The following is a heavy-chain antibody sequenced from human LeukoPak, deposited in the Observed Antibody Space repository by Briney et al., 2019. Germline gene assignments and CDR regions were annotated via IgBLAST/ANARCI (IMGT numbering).Heavy chain of an antibody. CDR2: IIPILGIA. CDR1: GGTFSSYA. V-gene: IGHV1-69*04. Sequence: SVKVSCKASGGTFSSYAISWVRQAPGQGLEWMGRIIPILGIANYAQKFQGRVTITADKSTSTAYMELSSLRSEDTAVYYCARSPGGNPRIDYWGQGTLVTVSS. CDR3: ARSPGGNPRIDY. J-gene: IGHJ4*02. D-gene: IGHD4-23*01.